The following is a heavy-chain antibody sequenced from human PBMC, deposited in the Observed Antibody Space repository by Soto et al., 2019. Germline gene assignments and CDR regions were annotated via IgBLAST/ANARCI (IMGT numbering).Heavy chain of an antibody. CDR2: ISGSGSGI. Sequence: GGSLRLSCAASGFTFSSYAMSWVRQAPGKGLEWISYISGSGSGIYYADSVKGRFTISRDNAKNSLYLQMNSLRAEDTAVYYCARHGFDYWGQGTLVTVSS. CDR1: GFTFSSYA. CDR3: ARHGFDY. J-gene: IGHJ4*02. V-gene: IGHV3-48*01.